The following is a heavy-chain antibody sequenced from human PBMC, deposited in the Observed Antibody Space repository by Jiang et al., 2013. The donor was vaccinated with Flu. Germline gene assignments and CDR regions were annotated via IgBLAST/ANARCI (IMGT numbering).Heavy chain of an antibody. J-gene: IGHJ5*02. CDR1: GYSFTSYW. Sequence: PGESLRISCKGSGYSFTSYWISWVRQMPGKGLEWMGRIDPSDSYTNYSPSFQGHVTISADKSISTAYLQWSSLKASDTAMYYCARHGSSSWYGPPNWFDPWGQGTLVTVSS. D-gene: IGHD6-13*01. CDR2: IDPSDSYT. CDR3: ARHGSSSWYGPPNWFDP. V-gene: IGHV5-10-1*01.